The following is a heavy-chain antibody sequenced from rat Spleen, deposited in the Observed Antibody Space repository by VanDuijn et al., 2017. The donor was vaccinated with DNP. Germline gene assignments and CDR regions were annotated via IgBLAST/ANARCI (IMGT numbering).Heavy chain of an antibody. CDR3: ASLNNYNWFAY. Sequence: EVQLVESGGDLVQPGRSLKLSCAASGFTFSDYNMAWVRQAPKKGLAWVASISYAGDNAYYPDSVKGRFTISRDNAKNTQYLQMDSLRSEDTATYYCASLNNYNWFAYWGQGVMVTVSS. D-gene: IGHD1-10*01. V-gene: IGHV5-7*01. CDR1: GFTFSDYN. CDR2: ISYAGDNA. J-gene: IGHJ2*01.